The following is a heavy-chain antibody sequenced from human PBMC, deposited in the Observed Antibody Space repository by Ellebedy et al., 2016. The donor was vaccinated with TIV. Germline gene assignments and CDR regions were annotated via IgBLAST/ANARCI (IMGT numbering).Heavy chain of an antibody. D-gene: IGHD5-12*01. V-gene: IGHV1-18*01. Sequence: ASVKVSCXASGFTFTSSAVQWVRQAPGQGLEWMGWISAYNGNTNYAQKLQGRVTMTTDTSTSTAYMELRSLRSDDTAVYYCASSGDDYGMDVWGQGTTVTVSS. J-gene: IGHJ6*02. CDR3: ASSGDDYGMDV. CDR1: GFTFTSSA. CDR2: ISAYNGNT.